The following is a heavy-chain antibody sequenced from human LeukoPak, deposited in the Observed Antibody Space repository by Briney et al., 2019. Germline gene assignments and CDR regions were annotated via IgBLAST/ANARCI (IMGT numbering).Heavy chain of an antibody. CDR3: GREGNLNYGILVS. CDR2: ISHSAVT. D-gene: IGHD2-15*01. CDR1: GYSISNAYH. J-gene: IGHJ5*02. V-gene: IGHV4-38-2*02. Sequence: PSETLSLTCSVSGYSISNAYHWGWIRQPPGKGLEWIGSISHSAVTYYNPSLQSRVTISLDTSKNQVSLKLTSVTAADTAVYYCGREGNLNYGILVSWGQGTLVTVSS.